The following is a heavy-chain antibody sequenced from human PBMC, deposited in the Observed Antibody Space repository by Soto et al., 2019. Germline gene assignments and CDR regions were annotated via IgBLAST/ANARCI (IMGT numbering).Heavy chain of an antibody. J-gene: IGHJ4*02. CDR2: ISGSGGST. CDR3: AKTITTRALFDY. V-gene: IGHV3-23*01. D-gene: IGHD3-22*01. CDR1: GFTFSSYA. Sequence: GWSLRLACASSGFTFSSYAMSWVRQAPGKGLEWVSAISGSGGSTYYADSVKGRFTISRDNSKNTLYLQMNSLRAEDTAVYYCAKTITTRALFDYWGQGTLVTVSS.